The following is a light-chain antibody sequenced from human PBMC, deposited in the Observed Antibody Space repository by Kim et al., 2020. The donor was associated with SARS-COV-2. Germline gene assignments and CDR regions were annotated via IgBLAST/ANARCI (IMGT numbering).Light chain of an antibody. Sequence: QSVLTQPPSASGTPGQRVTISCSGSSSNIGSNNVIWYQQLPGTAPNLLIYSNNQRPSGVPDRFSGSKSGTSASLAITGLQAEDEADYYCQSYDSRLSEVFGTGTKVTVL. CDR2: SNN. CDR1: SSNIGSNN. J-gene: IGLJ1*01. V-gene: IGLV1-44*01. CDR3: QSYDSRLSEV.